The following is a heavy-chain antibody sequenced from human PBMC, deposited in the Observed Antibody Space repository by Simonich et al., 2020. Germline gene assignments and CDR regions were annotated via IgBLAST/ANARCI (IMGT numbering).Heavy chain of an antibody. CDR1: GFTFSSYW. V-gene: IGHV3-7*01. J-gene: IGHJ6*03. Sequence: EVQLVESGGGLVQPGGSLRLSCAASGFTFSSYWMSCVRQAPGKGLEWVANIKQDGSEKYYVDSVKGRFTSPRDNAKNALYLQMNSLRAEDTAVYYCARDGLGTAYYYYMDVWGKGTTVTVSS. CDR2: IKQDGSEK. D-gene: IGHD7-27*01. CDR3: ARDGLGTAYYYYMDV.